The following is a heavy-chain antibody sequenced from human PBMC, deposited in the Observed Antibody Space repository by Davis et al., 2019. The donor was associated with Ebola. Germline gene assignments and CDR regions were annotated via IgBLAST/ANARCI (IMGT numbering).Heavy chain of an antibody. Sequence: SVKVSCKASGCTFRSYAISWVRQAPGQGLEWMGRIIPILGIAKYAQKFQGRVTITADKSTSTAYMELSSLRSEDTAVYYCARTMIVVNRDTFDIWGQGTMVTVSS. CDR3: ARTMIVVNRDTFDI. D-gene: IGHD3-22*01. CDR1: GCTFRSYA. J-gene: IGHJ3*02. CDR2: IIPILGIA. V-gene: IGHV1-69*04.